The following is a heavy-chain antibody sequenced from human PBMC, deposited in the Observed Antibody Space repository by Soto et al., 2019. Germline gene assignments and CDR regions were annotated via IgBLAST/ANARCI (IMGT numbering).Heavy chain of an antibody. V-gene: IGHV4-34*01. J-gene: IGHJ4*02. D-gene: IGHD3-16*02. CDR3: ARGASIYDYVWGSYRYTQPYDY. CDR2: INHSGST. CDR1: GGSFSGYY. Sequence: QVQLQQWGAGLLKPSETLSLTCAVYGGSFSGYYWSWIRQPPGKGLEWIGEINHSGSTNYNPSLKSRVTISVDTSKNQFSLKLSSVTAADTAVYYCARGASIYDYVWGSYRYTQPYDYWGQGTLVTVSS.